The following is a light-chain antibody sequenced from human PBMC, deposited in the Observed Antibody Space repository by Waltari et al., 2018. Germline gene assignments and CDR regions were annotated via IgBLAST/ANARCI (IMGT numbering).Light chain of an antibody. Sequence: QSALTQPTSVSGSPGQSITISCTGTSSDVGVYNYVSWYQQYPGKVPRLLIYDVSERPSGISSRFSGSKSGNTASLTISGLQADDEADYYCNSYTGSSSWVFGGGTKLTVL. CDR2: DVS. CDR3: NSYTGSSSWV. J-gene: IGLJ3*02. CDR1: SSDVGVYNY. V-gene: IGLV2-14*01.